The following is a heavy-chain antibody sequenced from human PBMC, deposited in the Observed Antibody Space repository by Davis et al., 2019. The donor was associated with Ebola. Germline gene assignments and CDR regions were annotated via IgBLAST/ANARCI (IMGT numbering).Heavy chain of an antibody. D-gene: IGHD2-8*01. CDR2: INHSEST. CDR1: GGSFSGYY. J-gene: IGHJ5*02. Sequence: SETLSLTCAVYGGSFSGYYWSWIRQPPGKGLEWIGEINHSESTNYNPSLKSRVTISVDTSKNQFSLNLNSVTAADTAVYYCARRSVGGNGWFDPWGQGTLVTVSS. CDR3: ARRSVGGNGWFDP. V-gene: IGHV4-34*01.